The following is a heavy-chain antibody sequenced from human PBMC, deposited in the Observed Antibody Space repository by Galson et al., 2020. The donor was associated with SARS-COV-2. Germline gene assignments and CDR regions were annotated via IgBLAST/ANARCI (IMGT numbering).Heavy chain of an antibody. D-gene: IGHD3-3*01. J-gene: IGHJ4*02. Sequence: GESLKISCAASGFTFSNAWMSWVRQAPGKGLEWVGRIKSKTDGGTTDYAAPVKGRFTISRDDSKNTLYLQMNSLKTEDTAVYYCTTDPPRDPYYGFWGGYYTVDYWGQGTLVTVSS. CDR2: IKSKTDGGTT. V-gene: IGHV3-15*01. CDR1: GFTFSNAW. CDR3: TTDPPRDPYYGFWGGYYTVDY.